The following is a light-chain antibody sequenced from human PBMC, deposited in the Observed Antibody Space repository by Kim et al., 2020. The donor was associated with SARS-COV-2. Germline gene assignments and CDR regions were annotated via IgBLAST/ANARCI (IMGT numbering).Light chain of an antibody. V-gene: IGKV3-15*01. CDR1: QSISST. Sequence: PGKTVTLSCRASQSISSTLAWYQHQRGQPPRLLIYAASTRATGVPGRFSGSGSGTDFTLTISSLQSEDFAVYYCQQYNKWPPRLTFGGGTKVDIK. J-gene: IGKJ4*01. CDR2: AAS. CDR3: QQYNKWPPRLT.